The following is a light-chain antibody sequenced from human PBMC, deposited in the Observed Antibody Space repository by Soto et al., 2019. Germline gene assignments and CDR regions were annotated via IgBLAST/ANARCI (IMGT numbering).Light chain of an antibody. Sequence: EIILTQSPDTLSLSPGEGATLSCRASQTVSSNYLAWCQQRPGQAPRLLIYGASSRATGIPDRFSGSGSGTDFTLTISRLEPEDFAVYYCQQYGSSTWTFGQGTKV. CDR1: QTVSSNY. CDR3: QQYGSSTWT. J-gene: IGKJ1*01. CDR2: GAS. V-gene: IGKV3-20*01.